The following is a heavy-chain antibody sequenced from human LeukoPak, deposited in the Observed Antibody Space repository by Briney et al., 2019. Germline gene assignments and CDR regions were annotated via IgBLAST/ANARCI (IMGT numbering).Heavy chain of an antibody. D-gene: IGHD6-19*01. V-gene: IGHV3-66*01. J-gene: IGHJ4*02. Sequence: GGSPRLSCAASGFTFDDYSMHWVRQAPGKGLEWVSGIYSGGNTYYADSVKGRFTISRDNSKNTLYLQMDSLRAEDTAVYYCTRVTPYSSGWIPFDCWGQGTLVTVSS. CDR2: IYSGGNT. CDR3: TRVTPYSSGWIPFDC. CDR1: GFTFDDYS.